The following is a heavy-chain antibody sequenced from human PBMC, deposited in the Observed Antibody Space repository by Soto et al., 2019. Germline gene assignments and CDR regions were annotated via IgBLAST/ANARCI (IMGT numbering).Heavy chain of an antibody. D-gene: IGHD1-26*01. V-gene: IGHV3-15*07. Sequence: EVQVVESGGGLVQPGKSLRLSCAASGFLFINAWMNWVRQAPGKGLEWVGRIKSETGGGTTDYAAPVKGRFTIARDDSKNMLYLRMNSLKTEDTAVYYCTTTYTGGIFYAWGQGTLVTVSS. J-gene: IGHJ5*02. CDR3: TTTYTGGIFYA. CDR2: IKSETGGGTT. CDR1: GFLFINAW.